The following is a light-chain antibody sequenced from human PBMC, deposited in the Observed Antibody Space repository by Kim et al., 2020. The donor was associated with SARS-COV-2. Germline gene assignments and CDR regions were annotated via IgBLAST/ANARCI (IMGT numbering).Light chain of an antibody. J-gene: IGLJ3*02. Sequence: SSELTQDPAVSVALGQTVRITCQGDSLRSYYASWFQQKPGQAPLLVIYGKTNRPSGIPDRFSGSGSGNTASLTITGAQAEDEADYYCNSRDSSGYHLVFGGGTQLTV. CDR1: SLRSYY. CDR3: NSRDSSGYHLV. V-gene: IGLV3-19*01. CDR2: GKT.